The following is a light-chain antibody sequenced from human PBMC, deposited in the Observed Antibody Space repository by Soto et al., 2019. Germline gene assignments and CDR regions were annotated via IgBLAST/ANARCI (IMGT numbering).Light chain of an antibody. CDR1: SSDVGGYNY. CDR2: DVT. V-gene: IGLV2-8*01. J-gene: IGLJ1*01. CDR3: SSFAGGNIYV. Sequence: QSVLTQPASVSGSPGQSITISCTGTSSDVGGYNYVSWYQQHPGKAPKLIIYDVTKRPSGVPDRFSGSKSGYTASLTVSGLQAEDEADYYCSSFAGGNIYVFGTGTKVTVL.